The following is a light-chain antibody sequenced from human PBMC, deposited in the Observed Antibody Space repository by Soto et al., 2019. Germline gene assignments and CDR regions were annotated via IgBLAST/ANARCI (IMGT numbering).Light chain of an antibody. CDR1: SSDVGSYNL. V-gene: IGLV2-23*02. Sequence: QSVLTQPGSVSGSPGQSITISCTGTSSDVGSYNLVSWYQQHPGKAPKLMIYEVSKRPSGVSNRFSGSKSGNTASLTISGLQAEDEADYYCCSYAATSTSVFGTGTKVTVL. CDR3: CSYAATSTSV. CDR2: EVS. J-gene: IGLJ1*01.